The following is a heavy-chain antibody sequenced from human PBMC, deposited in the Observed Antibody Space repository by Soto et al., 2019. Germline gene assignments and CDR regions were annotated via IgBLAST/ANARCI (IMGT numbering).Heavy chain of an antibody. Sequence: GGSLRLSCSASGFTFSTYTMHWVRQTPGKGLEYVSSIWGHGHITFYADSVRGRFTISRDNSKNTLFVQMKSLRVDDTGVYYCVRDQAASGTSWAFDIWGQGTPVTVSS. D-gene: IGHD1-26*01. V-gene: IGHV3-64*05. CDR1: GFTFSTYT. J-gene: IGHJ3*02. CDR3: VRDQAASGTSWAFDI. CDR2: IWGHGHIT.